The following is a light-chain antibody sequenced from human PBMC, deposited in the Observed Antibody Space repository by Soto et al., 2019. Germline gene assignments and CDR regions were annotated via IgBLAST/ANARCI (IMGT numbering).Light chain of an antibody. CDR3: AAWDDSLSGPV. CDR2: RND. CDR1: SSNVGRNY. J-gene: IGLJ2*01. Sequence: QSVLTQPPSMFGTPGQRVAISCSGGSSNVGRNYVYWYQQLPGTAPKLLISRNDQRPSGVPDRFSGSKSGTSGSLANSGLRSEDEADYYCAAWDDSLSGPVFGGGTKLTVL. V-gene: IGLV1-47*01.